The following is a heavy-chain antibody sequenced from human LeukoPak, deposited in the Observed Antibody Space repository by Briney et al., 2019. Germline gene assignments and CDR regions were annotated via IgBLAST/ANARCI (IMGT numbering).Heavy chain of an antibody. D-gene: IGHD2-2*03. J-gene: IGHJ5*02. CDR2: INPNSGGT. Sequence: ASVKVSCTASGYTFTGYYMHWVRQAPGQGLEWVGWINPNSGGTNYAQKFPGRGTMTRDTSISTAYMELRRLRSDATAVYYCARDGGYCSSTSCYRSWFDPWGQGTLVTVSS. CDR1: GYTFTGYY. V-gene: IGHV1-2*02. CDR3: ARDGGYCSSTSCYRSWFDP.